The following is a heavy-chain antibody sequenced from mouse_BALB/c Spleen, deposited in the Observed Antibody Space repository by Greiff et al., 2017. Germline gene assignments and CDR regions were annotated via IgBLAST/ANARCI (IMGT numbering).Heavy chain of an antibody. CDR1: GYSFTSYY. CDR3: ARGYGSGGFAY. Sequence: VQLQQSGPELMKPGASVKISCKASGYSFTSYYMHWVKQSHGKSLEWIGYIDPFNGGTSYNQKFKGKATLTVDKSSSTAYMHLSSLTSEDSAVYYCARGYGSGGFAYWGQGTLVTVSA. J-gene: IGHJ3*01. V-gene: IGHV1S135*01. D-gene: IGHD2-10*02. CDR2: IDPFNGGT.